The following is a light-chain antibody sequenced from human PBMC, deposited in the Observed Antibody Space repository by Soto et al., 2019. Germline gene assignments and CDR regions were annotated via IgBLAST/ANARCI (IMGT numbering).Light chain of an antibody. CDR2: GAS. Sequence: IVLTQSPGTLSLFPGERATLSCRASQSLITRYLAWYQQKPGQAPRLLIYGASSRATGIPDRFSGSGSGTDFTLTISRLEPEDFAVYSCQQYGTSPTFVQGTRLEIK. CDR1: QSLITRY. V-gene: IGKV3-20*01. CDR3: QQYGTSPT. J-gene: IGKJ5*01.